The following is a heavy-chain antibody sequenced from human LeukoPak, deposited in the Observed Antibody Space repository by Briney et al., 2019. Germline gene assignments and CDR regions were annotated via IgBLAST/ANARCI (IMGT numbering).Heavy chain of an antibody. J-gene: IGHJ3*01. V-gene: IGHV3-33*01. D-gene: IGHD3-3*02. CDR3: ARDIEFST. CDR2: VWYDGTKQ. CDR1: GFSFGSYG. Sequence: PGRSLRLSCAASGFSFGSYGINWVRQAPGKGLEWVAHVWYDGTKQLYADSVNGRFTISRDNSRNTVYLQTDSLRAEDTAVYYCARDIEFSTWGLGTMVTVSS.